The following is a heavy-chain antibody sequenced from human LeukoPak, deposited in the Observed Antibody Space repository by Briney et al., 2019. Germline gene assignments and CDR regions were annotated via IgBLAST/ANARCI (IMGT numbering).Heavy chain of an antibody. D-gene: IGHD3-9*01. CDR1: GYTLTELS. CDR3: ATNEGYDILTGYSLRS. Sequence: ASVKVACKVSGYTLTELSMHWVRQAPGKGLEWMGGFDPEDGETIYAQKFQGRVTMTEDTSTDTAYMELSSLRSEDTAVYYCATNEGYDILTGYSLRSGGQGTLVTVS. CDR2: FDPEDGET. V-gene: IGHV1-24*01. J-gene: IGHJ4*02.